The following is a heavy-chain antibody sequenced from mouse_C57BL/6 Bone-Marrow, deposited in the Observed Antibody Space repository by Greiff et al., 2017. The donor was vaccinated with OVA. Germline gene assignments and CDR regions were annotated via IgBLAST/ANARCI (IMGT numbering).Heavy chain of an antibody. Sequence: QVQLKQSGAELVKPGASVKMSCKASGYTFTSYWITWVKQRPGQGLEWIGDIYPGSGSTNYNEKFKSKVTMTVDTTSSTTYMQLSSLTSEDSAVSYCSREETTVVPYFGGWGTGTTVTVA. CDR3: SREETTVVPYFGG. CDR2: IYPGSGST. D-gene: IGHD1-1*01. CDR1: GYTFTSYW. J-gene: IGHJ1*03. V-gene: IGHV1-55*01.